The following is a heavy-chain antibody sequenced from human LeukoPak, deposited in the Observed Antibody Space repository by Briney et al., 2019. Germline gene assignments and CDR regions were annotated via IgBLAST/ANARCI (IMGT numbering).Heavy chain of an antibody. Sequence: GGSLRLSCAASGFTFSDYYMSWIRQTPGKGLEWVSYISTSGSYTNYADSVKGRFTISRDNAKNSLFLQMSSLRAEDTAVYYCARALVVVPAELVDYWGQGTLVTVSS. J-gene: IGHJ4*02. CDR1: GFTFSDYY. CDR3: ARALVVVPAELVDY. D-gene: IGHD2-2*01. CDR2: ISTSGSYT. V-gene: IGHV3-11*06.